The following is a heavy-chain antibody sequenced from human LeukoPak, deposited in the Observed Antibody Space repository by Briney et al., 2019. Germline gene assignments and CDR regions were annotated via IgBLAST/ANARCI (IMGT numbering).Heavy chain of an antibody. V-gene: IGHV3-20*01. CDR2: INWNGRSI. Sequence: EGSLRLSCAASGFIFDDYGMSWVRQVPGKGLEWVSGINWNGRSIGYADSVKGRFTISRDNAKKSLYLQMNNLRAEDTAFYHCARDGRHYYGSGSYYLDWFDPWGQGTLVTVSS. D-gene: IGHD3-10*01. CDR3: ARDGRHYYGSGSYYLDWFDP. CDR1: GFIFDDYG. J-gene: IGHJ5*02.